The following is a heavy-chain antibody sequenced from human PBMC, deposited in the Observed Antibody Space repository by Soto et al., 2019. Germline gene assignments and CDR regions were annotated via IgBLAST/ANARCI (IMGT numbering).Heavy chain of an antibody. D-gene: IGHD2-21*01. J-gene: IGHJ4*02. V-gene: IGHV2-5*01. CDR2: IYWNDDK. Sequence: QITLKESGPPLVKPTQTLTLTCTFSDFSLSTSGEGVGWIRQPPGQALEWLALIYWNDDKRYSPSLKSRLTITKDTSRKQVVLTMANLDPADTATYYCAHRTRHCGRGYCYSCFDYWGQGTLVTVSS. CDR3: AHRTRHCGRGYCYSCFDY. CDR1: DFSLSTSGEG.